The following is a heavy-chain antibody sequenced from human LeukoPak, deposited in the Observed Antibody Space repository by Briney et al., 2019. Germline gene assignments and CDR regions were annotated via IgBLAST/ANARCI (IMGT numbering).Heavy chain of an antibody. CDR2: INPNSGGT. CDR1: GYTFTGYY. CDR3: ARVSGMTTVTTDDAFDI. Sequence: GASVKVSCKASGYTFTGYYMHWVRQAPGQGLEWMGWINPNSGGTNYAQKFQGRVTMTRDTSISTAYMELRSLRSDDTAVYYCARVSGMTTVTTDDAFDIWGQGTMVTVSS. V-gene: IGHV1-2*02. J-gene: IGHJ3*02. D-gene: IGHD4-17*01.